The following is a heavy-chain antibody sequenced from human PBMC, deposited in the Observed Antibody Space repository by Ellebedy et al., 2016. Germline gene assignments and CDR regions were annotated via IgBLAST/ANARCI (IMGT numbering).Heavy chain of an antibody. Sequence: ASVKVSCKASGYTFTNYGLNWMRQAPGQGLEWMGWINTNTGNPTFAQGFRGRFVFSSDSSVSTAYLQISSLKAEDTAVYYCAIDISPRGFQPWGQGTLVTVSS. CDR3: AIDISPRGFQP. D-gene: IGHD2-15*01. CDR1: GYTFTNYG. V-gene: IGHV7-4-1*02. J-gene: IGHJ1*01. CDR2: INTNTGNP.